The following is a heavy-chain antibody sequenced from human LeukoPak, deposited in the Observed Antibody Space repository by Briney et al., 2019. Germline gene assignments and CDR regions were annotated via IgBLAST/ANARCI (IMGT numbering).Heavy chain of an antibody. Sequence: ASVKVSCKASGYTFTSYAMHWVRQAPGQGLEWMGWISPYNANTHFAQNFQGRLTMTTDTSTTTAYMELRSLRSDDTAVYYCARDAPVDGYFDYWGQGTLVTVSS. V-gene: IGHV1-18*01. CDR3: ARDAPVDGYFDY. CDR1: GYTFTSYA. D-gene: IGHD3/OR15-3a*01. J-gene: IGHJ4*02. CDR2: ISPYNANT.